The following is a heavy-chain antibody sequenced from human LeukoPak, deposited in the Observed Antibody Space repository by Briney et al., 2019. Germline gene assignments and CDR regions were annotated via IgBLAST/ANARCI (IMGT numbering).Heavy chain of an antibody. J-gene: IGHJ4*02. D-gene: IGHD3-22*01. CDR1: GGSISSYY. CDR2: IYYSGST. Sequence: PSETLSLTCTVSGGSISSYYWSWIRQPPRKGLEWIGYIYYSGSTNYNPSLKSRVTISVDTSKNQFSPKLSSVTAADTAVYYCARARGARITMIVVVDYFDYWGQGTLVTVSS. V-gene: IGHV4-59*01. CDR3: ARARGARITMIVVVDYFDY.